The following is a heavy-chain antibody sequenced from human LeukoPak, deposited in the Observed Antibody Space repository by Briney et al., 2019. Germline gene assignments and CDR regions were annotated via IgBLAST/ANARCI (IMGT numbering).Heavy chain of an antibody. Sequence: PGGSLRLSCAASGFTFSSYSMNWVRQAPGKGLEWVSSISSSSSYIYYADSVKGRFTISRDNAKNSLYLQMNSLRAEDTAVYYCAREYGSGSYFVDYWGQGTLVTVSS. CDR3: AREYGSGSYFVDY. CDR2: ISSSSSYI. J-gene: IGHJ4*02. V-gene: IGHV3-21*01. D-gene: IGHD3-10*01. CDR1: GFTFSSYS.